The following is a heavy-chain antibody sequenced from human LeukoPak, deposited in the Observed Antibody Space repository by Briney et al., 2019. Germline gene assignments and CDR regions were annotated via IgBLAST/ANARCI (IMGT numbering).Heavy chain of an antibody. CDR2: GDYSGGT. CDR3: AGERGEEYSSGWYKTNFFYN. CDR1: GDSFTSVTDY. V-gene: IGHV4-39*07. J-gene: IGHJ4*02. Sequence: SETLSLTCTVSGDSFTSVTDYWAWIRQPPGKGLEWIASGDYSGGTYYNPSLESRVAISADMSKNQISLQLTSVTGADTAVYYCAGERGEEYSSGWYKTNFFYNWGQGIRVTVSS. D-gene: IGHD6-19*01.